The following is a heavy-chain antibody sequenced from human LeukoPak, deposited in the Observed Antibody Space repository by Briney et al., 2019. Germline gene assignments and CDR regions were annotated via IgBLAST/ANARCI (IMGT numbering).Heavy chain of an antibody. Sequence: SETLSLTCTVSGGSISSYYWSWIRQPAGKGLEWIGRIYTSGSTNYNPSLKSRVTMSVDTSKNQFSLKLSSVTAADTAVYYCARDTTNWGSSGDFDYWGQGTLVTLSS. CDR2: IYTSGST. J-gene: IGHJ4*02. D-gene: IGHD7-27*01. V-gene: IGHV4-4*07. CDR3: ARDTTNWGSSGDFDY. CDR1: GGSISSYY.